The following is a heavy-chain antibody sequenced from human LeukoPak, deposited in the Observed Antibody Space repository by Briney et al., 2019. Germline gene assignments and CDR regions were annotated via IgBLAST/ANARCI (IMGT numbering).Heavy chain of an antibody. CDR1: VFTFCDTW. CDR2: IKSKTDDGTT. J-gene: IGHJ4*02. Sequence: GGSLRLSCAASVFTFCDTWKSWGRQAPGKGLEWVGRIKSKTDDGTTDYAAPVKGRFTISRDDSKNTVYLQMNSLKTEDTAVYYSPAVLMWFWDLSVIDYWGQGTLVTVSS. D-gene: IGHD3-10*01. V-gene: IGHV3-15*01. CDR3: PAVLMWFWDLSVIDY.